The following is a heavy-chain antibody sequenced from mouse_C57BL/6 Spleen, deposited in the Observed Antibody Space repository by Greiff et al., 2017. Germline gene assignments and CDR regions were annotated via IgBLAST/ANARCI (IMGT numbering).Heavy chain of an antibody. CDR1: GYSITSGYY. CDR3: ARGDDQGFAY. V-gene: IGHV3-6*01. CDR2: ISYDGSN. J-gene: IGHJ3*01. Sequence: EVQLQESGPGLVKPSQSLSLTCSVTGYSITSGYYWNWIRQFPGNKLEWMGYISYDGSNNYNPSLKNRISITRDTSKNQFFLKLNSVTTEDTATYYCARGDDQGFAYWGQGTLVTVSA.